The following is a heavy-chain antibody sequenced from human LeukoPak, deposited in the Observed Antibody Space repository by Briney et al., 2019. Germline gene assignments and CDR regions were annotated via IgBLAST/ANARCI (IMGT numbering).Heavy chain of an antibody. CDR2: IYYSGST. CDR3: ARLGYSSYFDY. V-gene: IGHV4-39*01. J-gene: IGHJ4*02. D-gene: IGHD6-13*01. CDR1: GGSISSSSYY. Sequence: SETLSLTCTVSGGSISSSSYYWGWIRQPPGKGLEWIGSIYYSGSTYYNPSLKSRVTISVDTSKNQFSLKLSSVTAADTAVYYCARLGYSSYFDYWGQGTLVTVSS.